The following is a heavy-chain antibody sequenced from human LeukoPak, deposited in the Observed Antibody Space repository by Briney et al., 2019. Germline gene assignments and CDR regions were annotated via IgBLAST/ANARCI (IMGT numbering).Heavy chain of an antibody. V-gene: IGHV3-11*04. Sequence: PGGSLRLSCAASGFTFNNYYMSWIRRAPGKGLEWISYISISGYSTYYADSVKGRFTISRDNAKNSLYLQMNNLRPEDTAFYYCARGYDFWSGYYGWFDPWGQGTLVTVSS. J-gene: IGHJ5*02. CDR3: ARGYDFWSGYYGWFDP. CDR2: ISISGYST. D-gene: IGHD3-3*01. CDR1: GFTFNNYY.